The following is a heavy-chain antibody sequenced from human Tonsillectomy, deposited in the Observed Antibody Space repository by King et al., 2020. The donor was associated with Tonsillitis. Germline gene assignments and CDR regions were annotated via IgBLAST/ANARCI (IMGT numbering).Heavy chain of an antibody. CDR1: GYTFNNYG. CDR3: ATESLVVPTASHY. Sequence: QLVQSGAEVKKPGASVKVSCKASGYTFNNYGFSWVRQAPGQGLEWMGWISAYNANTHYAQELQGRLTMTTDTSTSTAYMELRSLRSDDTALYYCATESLVVPTASHYWGQGTLVTVSS. J-gene: IGHJ4*02. CDR2: ISAYNANT. D-gene: IGHD2-2*01. V-gene: IGHV1-18*04.